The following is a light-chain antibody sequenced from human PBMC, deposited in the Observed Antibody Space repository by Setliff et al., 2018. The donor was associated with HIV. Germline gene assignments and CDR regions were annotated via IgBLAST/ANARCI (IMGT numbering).Light chain of an antibody. CDR2: GNG. Sequence: QSVLTQPPSVSGAPGQRVTISCTGSNSNIGAGYDVHWYQQLPGTAPKLLMYGNGNRPSGVPDRFSDSKPGTSASLAITGLQAEDEADYYCQSYDNRLSEEVFGTGTKV. V-gene: IGLV1-40*01. CDR1: NSNIGAGYD. J-gene: IGLJ1*01. CDR3: QSYDNRLSEEV.